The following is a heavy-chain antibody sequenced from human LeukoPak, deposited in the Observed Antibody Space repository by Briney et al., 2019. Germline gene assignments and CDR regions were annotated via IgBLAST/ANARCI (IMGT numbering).Heavy chain of an antibody. CDR1: GGSISPYY. CDR2: IYTCGTT. Sequence: SETLSLTCTVSGGSISPYYWHWVRLPAGKGLEWIGRIYTCGTTDYNPSLKSRVTISLDKSKNQFSLKMSSVTAADTAVYYCARVYCSGGSCSRFDFWGQGTLVTVSS. CDR3: ARVYCSGGSCSRFDF. D-gene: IGHD2-15*01. V-gene: IGHV4-4*07. J-gene: IGHJ4*02.